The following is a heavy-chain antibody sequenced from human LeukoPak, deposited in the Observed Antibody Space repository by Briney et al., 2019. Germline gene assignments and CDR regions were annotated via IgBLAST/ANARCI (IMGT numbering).Heavy chain of an antibody. Sequence: NPSGTLSLTCAVSGGSISSSNWWSWVRQPPGKGLEWIGEIYHSGSTNYNPSLKSRVTISVDKSKNQFSLKLSSVTAADTAVYYCATYKSIAAAYDAFDIWGQGTMVTVSS. J-gene: IGHJ3*02. CDR2: IYHSGST. V-gene: IGHV4-4*02. D-gene: IGHD6-13*01. CDR3: ATYKSIAAAYDAFDI. CDR1: GGSISSSNW.